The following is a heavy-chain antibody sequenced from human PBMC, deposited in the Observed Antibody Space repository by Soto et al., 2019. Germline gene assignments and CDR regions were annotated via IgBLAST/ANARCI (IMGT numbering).Heavy chain of an antibody. CDR2: LSTSGST. J-gene: IGHJ5*02. CDR3: AIDRTVRGDWFDP. D-gene: IGHD3-10*01. V-gene: IGHV4-4*07. Sequence: QVQLQESGPGLVKPSETLSLTCTVSGGSISSYYWTWIRQPAGKGLEWIGRLSTSGSTNYNPSLKSRVTMSVDTSKNQFSLNLSSLTAADTAVYYCAIDRTVRGDWFDPWGQGTLVTVSS. CDR1: GGSISSYY.